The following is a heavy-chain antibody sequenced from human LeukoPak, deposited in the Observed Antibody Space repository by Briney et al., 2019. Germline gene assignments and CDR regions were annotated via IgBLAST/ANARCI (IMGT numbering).Heavy chain of an antibody. Sequence: GASVKVSCKASGYSSTNYGISWVRQAPGQGLEWMGWINPKSGGTNYAQKFQGRVTMTRDTSISTAHMELSRVRSDDTAVYYCARDGVPVGSKNAFDIWGQGTMVTVSS. CDR3: ARDGVPVGSKNAFDI. V-gene: IGHV1-2*02. D-gene: IGHD1-26*01. J-gene: IGHJ3*02. CDR1: GYSSTNYG. CDR2: INPKSGGT.